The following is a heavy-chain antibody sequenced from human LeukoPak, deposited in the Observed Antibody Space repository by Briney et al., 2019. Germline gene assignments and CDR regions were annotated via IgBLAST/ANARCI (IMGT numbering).Heavy chain of an antibody. CDR1: GYSISSDYY. V-gene: IGHV4-38-2*02. J-gene: IGHJ4*02. CDR2: IYHSGST. D-gene: IGHD6-6*01. Sequence: SEALSLTCAVSGYSISSDYYWGWIRQPPGKGLEWIGTIYHSGSTYYNPSLKSRVTISVDTSKNQFSLKLSSVTAADTAVYYCARDVAARPDYFDYWGQGTLVTVSS. CDR3: ARDVAARPDYFDY.